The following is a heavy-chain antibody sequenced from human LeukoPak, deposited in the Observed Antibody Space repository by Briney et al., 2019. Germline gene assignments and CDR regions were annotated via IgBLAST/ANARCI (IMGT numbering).Heavy chain of an antibody. Sequence: SETLSLTCTVSGGSINSSTNYWGWIRQPPGKGLEWIGSIYYSGDTYYNPPLKSRVTISVDTSKNQFSLKLSSVTAADTAVYYCARQVVTAFDYWGQGTLVTVSS. CDR1: GGSINSSTNY. CDR3: ARQVVTAFDY. J-gene: IGHJ4*02. V-gene: IGHV4-39*07. D-gene: IGHD2-21*02. CDR2: IYYSGDT.